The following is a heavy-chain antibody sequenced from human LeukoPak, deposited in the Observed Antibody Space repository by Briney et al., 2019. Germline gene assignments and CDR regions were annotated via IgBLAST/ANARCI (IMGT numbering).Heavy chain of an antibody. CDR3: ARVYLGIDSGYASFDY. CDR1: GGSISSSSYY. Sequence: PSETLSLTCTVSGGSISSSSYYWGWIRQPPGKGLEWIGSIYYSGSTYYNPSLKSRVTISVDTSKNQFSLKLSSVTAADTAVYYCARVYLGIDSGYASFDYWGQGTLVTVSS. V-gene: IGHV4-39*07. CDR2: IYYSGST. J-gene: IGHJ4*02. D-gene: IGHD5-12*01.